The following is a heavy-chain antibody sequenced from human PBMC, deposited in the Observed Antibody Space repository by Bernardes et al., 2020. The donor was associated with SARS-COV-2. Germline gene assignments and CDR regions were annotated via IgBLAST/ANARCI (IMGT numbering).Heavy chain of an antibody. Sequence: GGSLRLSCAASGFTFSGSAMHWVRQASGKGLEWVGRIRSKANNYATAYAASVKGRFTISRDDSKNTAYLQMNSLKTEDTAVYYCTRPGASTRYYFDYWGQGTLVTVSS. J-gene: IGHJ4*02. V-gene: IGHV3-73*01. CDR3: TRPGASTRYYFDY. D-gene: IGHD2-2*01. CDR1: GFTFSGSA. CDR2: IRSKANNYAT.